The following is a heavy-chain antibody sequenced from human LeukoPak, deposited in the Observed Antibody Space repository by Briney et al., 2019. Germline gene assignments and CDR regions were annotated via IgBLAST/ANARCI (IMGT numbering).Heavy chain of an antibody. V-gene: IGHV4-34*01. CDR2: INHSGST. CDR3: ARGAGWFDP. CDR1: DGSSSRYY. Sequence: SETLSLTCTVSDGSSSRYYWSWIRQPPGKGLEWIGEINHSGSTNYNPSLKSRVTISVDTSKNQFSLKLSSVTAADTAVYYCARGAGWFDPWGQGTLVTVSS. J-gene: IGHJ5*02.